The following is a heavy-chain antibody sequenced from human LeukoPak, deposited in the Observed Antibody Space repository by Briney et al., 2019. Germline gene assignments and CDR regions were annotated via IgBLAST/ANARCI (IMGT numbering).Heavy chain of an antibody. D-gene: IGHD6-13*01. CDR2: ISYSGTT. J-gene: IGHJ6*03. V-gene: IGHV4-30-4*08. CDR1: GGSISSGDYY. Sequence: PSETLSLTCAVSGGSISSGDYYWSWIRQPPGKGLEWIGYISYSGTTYYTPSLRSRVTISVDTSKNQFSLKLSSVTAADTAVYYCARAEQQLHPYYYYMDVWGKGTTVTVSS. CDR3: ARAEQQLHPYYYYMDV.